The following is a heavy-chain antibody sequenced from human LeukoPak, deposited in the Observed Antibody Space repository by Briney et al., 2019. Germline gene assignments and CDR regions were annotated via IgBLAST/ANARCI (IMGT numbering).Heavy chain of an antibody. CDR1: GGSINSVSHY. CDR3: ASASCIGGTCYVDYYYTVAV. V-gene: IGHV4-61*02. CDR2: IYASGTT. D-gene: IGHD2-15*01. J-gene: IGHJ6*04. Sequence: SQTLSLTCTVSGGSINSVSHYWNWIRQPAGKGPEWIGRIYASGTTNYNPSLESRVIISRDTSRNQFSLSLSSVTAADTAVYYCASASCIGGTCYVDYYYTVAVWGKGTAVTISS.